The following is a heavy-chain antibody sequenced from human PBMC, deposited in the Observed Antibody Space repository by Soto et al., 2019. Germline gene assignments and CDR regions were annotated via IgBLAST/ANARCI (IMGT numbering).Heavy chain of an antibody. D-gene: IGHD3-22*01. CDR3: AKDRRDSSGTCSRCFGMDV. Sequence: QVQLMESGGSVLQPGRSLRLSCAASGFTFSSYGMHWVRQAPGKWLEWVTIISNDGSIQYYGDSVKGRFTVSRDNSKNTLFLVMNSLTAEDTATYYCAKDRRDSSGTCSRCFGMDVWGQGTTVTVSS. J-gene: IGHJ6*02. CDR2: ISNDGSIQ. CDR1: GFTFSSYG. V-gene: IGHV3-30*18.